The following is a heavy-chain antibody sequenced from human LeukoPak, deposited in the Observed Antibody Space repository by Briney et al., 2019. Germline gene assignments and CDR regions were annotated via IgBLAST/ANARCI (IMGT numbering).Heavy chain of an antibody. CDR2: ISPYNGNT. CDR3: ARGEHYDGSGYYPGDY. V-gene: IGHV1-18*01. J-gene: IGHJ4*02. CDR1: GYTFSSYG. Sequence: ASVKVSCKASGYTFSSYGISWVRQAPGQGLEWMGWISPYNGNTNYAQKVQGRVTMTTDTSTSTAYMELRSLKSDDTAVYYCARGEHYDGSGYYPGDYWGQGTLVTVSS. D-gene: IGHD3-22*01.